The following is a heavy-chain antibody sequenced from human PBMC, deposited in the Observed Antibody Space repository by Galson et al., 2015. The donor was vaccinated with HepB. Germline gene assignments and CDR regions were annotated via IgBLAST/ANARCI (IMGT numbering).Heavy chain of an antibody. J-gene: IGHJ4*02. CDR1: GFTFSSYS. D-gene: IGHD4-17*01. V-gene: IGHV3-48*01. CDR3: ARDANYGADTEAVGY. Sequence: SLRLSCAASGFTFSSYSMNWVRQAPGKGLEWVSYISSSSSTIYYADSVKGRFTISRDNAKNSLYLQMNSLRAEDTAVYYCARDANYGADTEAVGYWGQGTLVTVSS. CDR2: ISSSSSTI.